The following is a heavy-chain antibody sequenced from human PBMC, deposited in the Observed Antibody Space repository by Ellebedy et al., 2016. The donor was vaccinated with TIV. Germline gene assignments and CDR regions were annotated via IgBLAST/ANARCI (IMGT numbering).Heavy chain of an antibody. CDR3: ARLRQSLDRSHWYFDL. CDR2: IYYSGTT. J-gene: IGHJ2*01. D-gene: IGHD1-14*01. V-gene: IGHV4-39*02. CDR1: GGSITSDSDY. Sequence: SETLSLXXTVSGGSITSDSDYWGWIRQPPGKGLEWIGSIYYSGTTHYNPSLRSRATISVDTSKNHFSLQLASVTAADTAVYYCARLRQSLDRSHWYFDLWGRGTLVTVSS.